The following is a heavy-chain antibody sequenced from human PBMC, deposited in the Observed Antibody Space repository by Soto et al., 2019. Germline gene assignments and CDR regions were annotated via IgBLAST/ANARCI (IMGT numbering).Heavy chain of an antibody. V-gene: IGHV2-5*01. CDR1: GFSLSTSGLG. CDR3: AHWNSGWYVFEY. CDR2: IYWNDDK. Sequence: QITLKESGPTLVRPTQTLTLTCTFSGFSLSTSGLGVGWIRQPPGKALEWLALIYWNDDKRYRPSLKARLIITLDRSKDQLVTTMNNKVPVYEDAYYEAHWNSGWYVFEYWGQETQVTLSS. D-gene: IGHD6-19*01. J-gene: IGHJ4*02.